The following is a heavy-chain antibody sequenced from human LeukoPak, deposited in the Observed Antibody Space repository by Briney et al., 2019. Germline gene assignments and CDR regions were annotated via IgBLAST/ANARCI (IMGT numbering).Heavy chain of an antibody. CDR1: GLSVSSNY. J-gene: IGHJ4*02. D-gene: IGHD3-16*02. CDR2: IYRDGSS. Sequence: GGSLRLSCVASGLSVSSNYMSWVRQAPGKGLEWVSVIYRDGSSYYAESVKGRFTISTDNSKNTLYIQMNSLRAEDTAVYYCANTLVTAPTYWGQGTLVTVSS. V-gene: IGHV3-66*01. CDR3: ANTLVTAPTY.